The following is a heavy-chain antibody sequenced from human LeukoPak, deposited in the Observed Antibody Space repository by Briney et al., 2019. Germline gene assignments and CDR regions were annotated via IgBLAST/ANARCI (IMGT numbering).Heavy chain of an antibody. J-gene: IGHJ2*01. CDR3: ARLKLGAYFDL. Sequence: PSETLSLTCTVSGGSTSSDYWSWIRQSPGKGLEWVGYVYNSGDTGKNPSLKSRVTILLDTSKNQCSLKLTSVSAADTAVYYCARLKLGAYFDLWGRGTLVTVYS. CDR2: VYNSGDT. D-gene: IGHD3-16*01. V-gene: IGHV4-59*08. CDR1: GGSTSSDY.